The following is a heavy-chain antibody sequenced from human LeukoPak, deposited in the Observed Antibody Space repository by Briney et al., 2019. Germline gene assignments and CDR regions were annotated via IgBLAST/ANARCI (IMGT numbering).Heavy chain of an antibody. Sequence: SETLSLTCTVPGGSISSYYWSWIRQPPGKGLEWIGYIYYSGRINYNPSLKSRVTISVDTSKNQFSLKLSSVTAADTAVYYCASTSRYSSGWPHYFDYWGQGTLVTVSS. CDR2: IYYSGRI. CDR1: GGSISSYY. CDR3: ASTSRYSSGWPHYFDY. V-gene: IGHV4-59*01. D-gene: IGHD6-19*01. J-gene: IGHJ4*02.